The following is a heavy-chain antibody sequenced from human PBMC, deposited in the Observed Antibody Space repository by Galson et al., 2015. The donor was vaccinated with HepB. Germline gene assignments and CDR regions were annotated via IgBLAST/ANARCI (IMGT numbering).Heavy chain of an antibody. CDR1: GYTFTSYY. CDR3: ARLIVGATRGGVGAFDI. CDR2: INPSGGST. J-gene: IGHJ3*02. Sequence: SVKVSCKASGYTFTSYYMHWVRQAPGQGLEWMGIINPSGGSTSYAQKFQGRVTMTRDKSISTAYLQWSSLKASDTAMYYCARLIVGATRGGVGAFDIWGQGTMVTVSS. D-gene: IGHD1-26*01. V-gene: IGHV1-46*01.